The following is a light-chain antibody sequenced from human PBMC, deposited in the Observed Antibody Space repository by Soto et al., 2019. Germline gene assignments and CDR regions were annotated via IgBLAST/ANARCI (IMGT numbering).Light chain of an antibody. CDR1: QSISSY. V-gene: IGKV1-39*01. Sequence: DIQMTQSPSSLSASVGDRVTITCRASQSISSYLNWYRHKPGKAPNLLIYAASSLQSGVPSRFSGSGSGTAFTLTISSLQPEDFATYYCQQSNSLPYTFGQGTKLEIK. CDR3: QQSNSLPYT. J-gene: IGKJ2*01. CDR2: AAS.